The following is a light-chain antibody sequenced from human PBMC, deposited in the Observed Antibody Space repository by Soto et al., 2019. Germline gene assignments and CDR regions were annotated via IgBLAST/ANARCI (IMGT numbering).Light chain of an antibody. CDR3: QQYGSSPGIT. Sequence: EIVLTLSPGTLSLTPGERATLSCRASQSVSSSYLAWYQQKPGQAPRLLIYGASSRATGIPDRFSGSGSGTDFTLTISSLEPEDFAVYYCQQYGSSPGITFGQGARLEIK. CDR2: GAS. CDR1: QSVSSSY. J-gene: IGKJ5*01. V-gene: IGKV3-20*01.